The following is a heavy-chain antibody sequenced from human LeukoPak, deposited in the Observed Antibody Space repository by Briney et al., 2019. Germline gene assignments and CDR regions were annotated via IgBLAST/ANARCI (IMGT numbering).Heavy chain of an antibody. CDR3: ARLVAIQLWGGYPDY. Sequence: PSETLSLTCTVSGGSISSGGYYWSWIRQPPGKGLEWIGYIYHSGSTYYNPSLKSRVTISVDRSKNQFSLKLSSVTAADTAVYYCARLVAIQLWGGYPDYWGQGTLVTVSS. CDR2: IYHSGST. CDR1: GGSISSGGYY. D-gene: IGHD5-18*01. V-gene: IGHV4-30-2*01. J-gene: IGHJ4*02.